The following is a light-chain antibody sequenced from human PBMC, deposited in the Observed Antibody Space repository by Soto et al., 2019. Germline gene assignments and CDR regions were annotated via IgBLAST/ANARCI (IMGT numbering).Light chain of an antibody. CDR2: AAS. Sequence: AIQMTQSPSSLSASVGDRVTITCRASQGIRNDLGWYQQEPGKAPKLLIYAASSLQSGVPSRFSGSGSDTDFTLTISSLQPEDFATYYCLQDYNYPYTFGQGTKVDI. V-gene: IGKV1-6*01. J-gene: IGKJ2*01. CDR1: QGIRND. CDR3: LQDYNYPYT.